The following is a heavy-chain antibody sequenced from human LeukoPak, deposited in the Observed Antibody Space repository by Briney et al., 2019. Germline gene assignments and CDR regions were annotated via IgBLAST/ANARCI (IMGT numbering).Heavy chain of an antibody. J-gene: IGHJ3*02. CDR1: GFTFSSYA. Sequence: GGSLRLSCAASGFTFSSYAMSWVRQAPGKGLEWVSAISGSGGSTYYADSVKGRFTISRDNSKNTLYLQMNSLRAEDTAVYYCARGGTYSWDGLDIWGQGTMVTVSS. V-gene: IGHV3-23*01. CDR2: ISGSGGST. CDR3: ARGGTYSWDGLDI. D-gene: IGHD1-26*01.